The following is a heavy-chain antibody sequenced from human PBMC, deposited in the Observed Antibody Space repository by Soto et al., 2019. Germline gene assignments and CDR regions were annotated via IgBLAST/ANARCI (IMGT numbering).Heavy chain of an antibody. J-gene: IGHJ4*02. CDR2: ISWNSGSI. V-gene: IGHV3-9*01. CDR1: GFTFDDYA. Sequence: GGSLRLSCAASGFTFDDYAMHWVRQAPGKGLEWVSGISWNSGSIGYADSVKGRFTISRDNAKNSLYLQMNSLRAEDTALYYCAKDISSGWYGPSDYWGQGTLVTVSS. D-gene: IGHD6-19*01. CDR3: AKDISSGWYGPSDY.